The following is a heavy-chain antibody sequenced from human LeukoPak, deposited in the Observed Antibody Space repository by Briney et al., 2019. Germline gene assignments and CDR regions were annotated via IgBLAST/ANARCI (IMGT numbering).Heavy chain of an antibody. Sequence: GASVKVSCKASGYTFTGYYMHWVRQAPGQGLEWMGWMNPNSGNTGYAQKFQGRVTMTRNTSISTAYMELSSLRSEDTAVYYCARELTPGYYGMDVWGQGTTVTVSS. D-gene: IGHD3-9*01. CDR3: ARELTPGYYGMDV. CDR1: GYTFTGYY. CDR2: MNPNSGNT. V-gene: IGHV1-8*02. J-gene: IGHJ6*02.